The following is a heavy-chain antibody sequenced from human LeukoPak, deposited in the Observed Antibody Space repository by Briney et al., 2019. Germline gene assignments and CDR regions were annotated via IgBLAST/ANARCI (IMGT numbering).Heavy chain of an antibody. CDR2: IYTSGST. CDR3: ARGVVVVPAARQNRKKNYYYYMDV. CDR1: GGSISSGSYY. J-gene: IGHJ6*03. D-gene: IGHD2-2*01. V-gene: IGHV4-61*02. Sequence: SQTLSLTCTVSGGSISSGSYYWSWIRQPAGKGLEWIGRIYTSGSTNYNPSLKSRVTISVDTSKNQFSLKLSSVTAADTAVYYCARGVVVVPAARQNRKKNYYYYMDVWGKGTTVTVSS.